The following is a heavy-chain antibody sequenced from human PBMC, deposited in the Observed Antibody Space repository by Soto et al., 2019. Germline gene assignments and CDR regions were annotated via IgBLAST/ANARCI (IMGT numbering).Heavy chain of an antibody. Sequence: ASMKVSCTASVYLFTAYSMHWVRLAPGQGLEWMGVVNPSGGSTKYAQNFQGRVTMTRDTSTTTIYMELSSLRSDDTAIYYCAREENCSGGTCYSEYFHRWGQGTLVTVSS. CDR2: VNPSGGST. D-gene: IGHD2-15*01. CDR1: VYLFTAYS. J-gene: IGHJ1*01. CDR3: AREENCSGGTCYSEYFHR. V-gene: IGHV1-46*01.